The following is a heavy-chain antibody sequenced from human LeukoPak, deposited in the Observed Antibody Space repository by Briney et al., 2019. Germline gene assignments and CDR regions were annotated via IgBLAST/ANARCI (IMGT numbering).Heavy chain of an antibody. CDR2: IKSDGSST. D-gene: IGHD6-25*01. CDR3: SSRLFD. J-gene: IGHJ4*02. Sequence: QTGGSLRLSCAASGFTFSTYWMHWVRQAPGKGLVWVSCIKSDGSSTIYADSVKGRFTISRDNAKSTLYLQMNSLRAEDTAVYYCSSRLFDWGQGTLVTVSS. CDR1: GFTFSTYW. V-gene: IGHV3-74*01.